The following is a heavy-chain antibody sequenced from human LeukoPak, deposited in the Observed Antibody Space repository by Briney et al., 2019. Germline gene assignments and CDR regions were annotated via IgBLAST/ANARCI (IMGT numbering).Heavy chain of an antibody. D-gene: IGHD3-3*01. Sequence: ASVKVSCKASGHTFTSYGISWVRQAPGQGLEWMGWISAYNGNTNYAQKLQGRVTMTTDTSTSTAYMELRSLRSDDTAVYYCARYEWAIFGVVIHYYYGMDVWGQGTTVTVSS. CDR2: ISAYNGNT. V-gene: IGHV1-18*01. CDR3: ARYEWAIFGVVIHYYYGMDV. J-gene: IGHJ6*02. CDR1: GHTFTSYG.